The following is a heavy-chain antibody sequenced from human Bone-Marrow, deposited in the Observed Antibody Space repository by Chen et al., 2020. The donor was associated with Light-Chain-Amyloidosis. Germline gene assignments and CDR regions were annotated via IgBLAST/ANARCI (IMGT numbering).Heavy chain of an antibody. J-gene: IGHJ4*02. CDR2: INPNSGGT. CDR3: ARDNYYGSGSYYNVD. Sequence: QVQLVQSGAEVKKPGASVKVSCKASGYTFTGYYMHWVRQAPGQGLEWMGWINPNSGGTNYAQKFQGRVTMTRDTSISTAYMELSRLRSDDTAVYYCARDNYYGSGSYYNVDWGQGTLVTVSS. D-gene: IGHD3-10*01. CDR1: GYTFTGYY. V-gene: IGHV1-2*02.